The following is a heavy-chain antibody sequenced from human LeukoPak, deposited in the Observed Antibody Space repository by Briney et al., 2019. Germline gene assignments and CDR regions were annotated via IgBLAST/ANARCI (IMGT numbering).Heavy chain of an antibody. J-gene: IGHJ3*02. D-gene: IGHD3-22*01. CDR3: ARLVVPDAFDI. Sequence: ASVKVSCKASGYTFTSYLMNWVRQAPRQGLEWMGWINTNTGNPTYVQGFIGRFVFSLDTSVSTAYLQISSLKAEDTAVYYCARLVVPDAFDIWGQGTMVTVSS. CDR1: GYTFTSYL. CDR2: INTNTGNP. V-gene: IGHV7-4-1*02.